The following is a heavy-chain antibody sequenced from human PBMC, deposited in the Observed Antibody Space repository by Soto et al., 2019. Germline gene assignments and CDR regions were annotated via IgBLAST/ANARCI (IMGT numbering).Heavy chain of an antibody. D-gene: IGHD3-9*01. CDR2: ISSSSSYI. CDR3: AGEGYYDILTGYSESRYWFDP. J-gene: IGHJ5*02. CDR1: GFTFSSYS. Sequence: GGSLRLSCAASGFTFSSYSMNWVRQAPGKGLEWVSSISSSSSYIYYADSVKGRFTISRDNAKNSLYLQMNSLRAEDTAVYYCAGEGYYDILTGYSESRYWFDPWGQGTLVTVSS. V-gene: IGHV3-21*01.